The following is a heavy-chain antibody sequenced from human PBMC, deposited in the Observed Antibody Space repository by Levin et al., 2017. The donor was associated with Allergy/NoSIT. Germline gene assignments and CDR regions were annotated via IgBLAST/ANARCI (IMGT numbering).Heavy chain of an antibody. J-gene: IGHJ4*02. CDR3: AKDKEDDDKGKGEN. V-gene: IGHV3-23*01. D-gene: IGHD1-1*01. Sequence: GGSLRLSCAASGFTFSNYAMSWVRQAPGKGLEWVTTITGSGGRTYYADSVKGRFTIARDNSKNTLYLQMNDLSVDDTAVYFCAKDKEDDDKGKGENWGQGSLVTVSS. CDR1: GFTFSNYA. CDR2: ITGSGGRT.